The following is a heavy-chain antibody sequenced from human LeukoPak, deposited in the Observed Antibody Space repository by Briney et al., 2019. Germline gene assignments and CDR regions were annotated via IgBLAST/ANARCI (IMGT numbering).Heavy chain of an antibody. V-gene: IGHV4-34*01. D-gene: IGHD2-21*02. Sequence: PGGSLRLSCAVSGFTFSSYSMNWVRQAPGKGLEWIGEINHSGSTNYNPSLKSRVTISVDTSKNQFSLKLTSVTAADTTVYYCTRGSKVVTTIPRPGWYFDLWGRGTLVTVSS. CDR2: INHSGST. CDR3: TRGSKVVTTIPRPGWYFDL. CDR1: GFTFSSYS. J-gene: IGHJ2*01.